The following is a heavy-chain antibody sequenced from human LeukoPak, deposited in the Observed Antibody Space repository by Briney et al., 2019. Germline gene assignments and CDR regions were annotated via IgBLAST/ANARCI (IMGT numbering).Heavy chain of an antibody. CDR2: IIPIFGTA. V-gene: IGHV1-69*05. Sequence: SVKVSCKAPGCTFSSYAISWVRQAPGQGLEWMGGIIPIFGTANYAQKLQGRVTITTDESTSTAYMDLSSLRSEDTAWHYCATRGTTVNTPYYYHIDVWGKGAPVTVS. D-gene: IGHD4-17*01. CDR1: GCTFSSYA. J-gene: IGHJ6*03. CDR3: ATRGTTVNTPYYYHIDV.